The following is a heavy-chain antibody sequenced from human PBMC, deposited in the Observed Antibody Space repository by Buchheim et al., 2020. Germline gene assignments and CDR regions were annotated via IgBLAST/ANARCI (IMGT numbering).Heavy chain of an antibody. V-gene: IGHV1-24*01. CDR1: GYTLTELS. J-gene: IGHJ6*02. D-gene: IGHD5-18*01. CDR3: ATVQLWLRSLSGMDV. Sequence: QVQLVQSGAEVKKPGASVKVSCKVSGYTLTELSMHWVRQAPGKGLEWMGGFDPEDGETIYAQKFQGRVTITEDTSTDTAYMELSSLRSEDTAVYYCATVQLWLRSLSGMDVWGQGTT. CDR2: FDPEDGET.